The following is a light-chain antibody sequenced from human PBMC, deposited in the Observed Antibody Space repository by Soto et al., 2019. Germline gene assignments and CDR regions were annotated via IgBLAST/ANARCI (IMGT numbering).Light chain of an antibody. CDR1: QSVSSN. J-gene: IGKJ5*01. CDR3: QQYNNWPLT. Sequence: MTQSPSTLPASVGDRVTITCRASQSVSSNLAWYQQKPGQAPRLLISGASTRATGVPARFSGSGSGTEFTLTITSLQSEDFAVYCCQQYNNWPLTFGPGTRLEIK. CDR2: GAS. V-gene: IGKV3D-15*01.